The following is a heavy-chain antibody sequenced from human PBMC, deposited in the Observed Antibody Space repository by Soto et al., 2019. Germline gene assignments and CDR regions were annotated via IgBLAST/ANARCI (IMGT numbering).Heavy chain of an antibody. CDR3: ARAGYDSSWSSMDV. D-gene: IGHD6-13*01. CDR1: GCPINTISN. J-gene: IGHJ6*02. V-gene: IGHV4-38-2*01. Sequence: PPETRRVPRAVSGCPINTISNKGRIRQPPGKGREWSGVLYHSGNNYYNPSLKSRVSISVDTSKNKVSLRLSSVTATDTAVYYCARAGYDSSWSSMDVWGQGTTVT. CDR2: LYHSGNN.